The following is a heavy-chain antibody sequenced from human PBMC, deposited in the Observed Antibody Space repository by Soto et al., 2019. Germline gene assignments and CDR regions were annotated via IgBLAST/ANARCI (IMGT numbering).Heavy chain of an antibody. V-gene: IGHV3-33*01. J-gene: IGHJ4*02. CDR3: ARWGDNKVFDY. CDR2: IWYDGTNK. Sequence: QVQLVESGGGVVQPGRSLRLSCGASGFTFSSHGMHWVRQAPGKGLEWVAVIWYDGTNKYYADSVKGRFTISRDNSRNTVSLQMNSLRVEDTAVYYCARWGDNKVFDYWCQVTLVSVSS. CDR1: GFTFSSHG. D-gene: IGHD3-10*01.